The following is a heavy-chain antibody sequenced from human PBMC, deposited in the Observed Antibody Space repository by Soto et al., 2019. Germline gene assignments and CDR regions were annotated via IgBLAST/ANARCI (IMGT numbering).Heavy chain of an antibody. CDR1: GFTVSSNY. V-gene: IGHV3-53*01. CDR3: ARESEDLTSNFDY. J-gene: IGHJ4*02. Sequence: GGSLRLSCAASGFTVSSNYMSWVRQAPGKGLEWVSVIYSGGSTYYADSVKGRFTISRDNSKNTLYLQMNSLRAEDTAVYYCARESEDLTSNFDYWGQGTLVTVSS. CDR2: IYSGGST.